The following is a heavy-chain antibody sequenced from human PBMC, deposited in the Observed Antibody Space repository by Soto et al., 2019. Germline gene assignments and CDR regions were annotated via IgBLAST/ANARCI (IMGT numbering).Heavy chain of an antibody. CDR3: ARHERGIVVVPEGYFDY. J-gene: IGHJ4*02. D-gene: IGHD2-15*01. Sequence: SETLSLTCTVSGASISTYYWSWIRQPPGKGLEWIGYISYSGSTNYNPSLKSRVTISVDTSKNQFSLKLSSVTAADTAVYYCARHERGIVVVPEGYFDYWGQGTLVTVSS. CDR2: ISYSGST. V-gene: IGHV4-59*08. CDR1: GASISTYY.